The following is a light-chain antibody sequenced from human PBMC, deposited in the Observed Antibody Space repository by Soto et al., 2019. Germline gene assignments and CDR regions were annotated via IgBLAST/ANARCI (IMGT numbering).Light chain of an antibody. J-gene: IGLJ3*02. CDR2: EVS. CDR1: SSDVGGYKF. V-gene: IGLV2-8*01. CDR3: CSYAGSYTLV. Sequence: QAVVTQPPSASGSPGQSVTISCTGSSSDVGGYKFVSWYQQHPGKAPKLMIYEVSKRPSGVPDRFSGSKSGNTASLTVSGLQDEDEADYYCCSYAGSYTLVFGGGTKVTVL.